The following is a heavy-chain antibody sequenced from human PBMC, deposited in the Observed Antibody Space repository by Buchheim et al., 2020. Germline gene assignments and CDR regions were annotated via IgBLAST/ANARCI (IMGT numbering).Heavy chain of an antibody. J-gene: IGHJ5*02. Sequence: QVQLQESGPGLVKPSETLSLTCNVSGGSVNGYFWSWIRQPPGKGLEWIGCVSYSGSTHYNPSLESRVPISVDTSKNQFSLKLTYVTAADTAVYYSARGLTGGLSPFDPWGQGTL. V-gene: IGHV4-59*02. D-gene: IGHD2-8*02. CDR2: VSYSGST. CDR1: GGSVNGYF. CDR3: ARGLTGGLSPFDP.